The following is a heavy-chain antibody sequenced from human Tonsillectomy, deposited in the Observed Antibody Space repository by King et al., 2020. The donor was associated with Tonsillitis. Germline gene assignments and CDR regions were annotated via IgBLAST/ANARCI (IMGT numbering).Heavy chain of an antibody. CDR2: ISSSGSTI. Sequence: VQLVESGGGVVKPGGSLRLSCAASGFTFSDYYMSWIRQAPGKGLEWVSYISSSGSTIYYADPVKGRFTISMDNAKNSLYLQMNSLRAEDTAVDYCARGKGMTTDYYDGMDVWGQGTTVTVSS. D-gene: IGHD4-17*01. CDR1: GFTFSDYY. CDR3: ARGKGMTTDYYDGMDV. J-gene: IGHJ6*02. V-gene: IGHV3-11*01.